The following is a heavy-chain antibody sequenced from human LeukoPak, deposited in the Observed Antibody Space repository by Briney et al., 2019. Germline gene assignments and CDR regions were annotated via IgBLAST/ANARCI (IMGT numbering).Heavy chain of an antibody. CDR1: GGTFSSYA. CDR2: IIPILGIA. CDR3: ARLGYSSGQVAYYGMDV. V-gene: IGHV1-69*04. Sequence: SVKVSCKASGGTFSSYAISWVRQAPGQGLEWMGRIIPILGIANYARKFQGRVTITADKSTSTAYMELSSLRSEDTAVYYCARLGYSSGQVAYYGMDVWGQGTTVTVSS. D-gene: IGHD6-19*01. J-gene: IGHJ6*02.